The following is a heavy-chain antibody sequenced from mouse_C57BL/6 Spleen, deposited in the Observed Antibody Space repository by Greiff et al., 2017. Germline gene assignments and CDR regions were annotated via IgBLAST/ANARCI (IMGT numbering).Heavy chain of an antibody. Sequence: EVQLVESGGGLVKPGGSLKLSCAASGFTFSSYAMSWVRQTPEKRLEWVATISDGGSYTYYPDNVKGRFTISRDNAKHNLYLQMSHLKSEDTAMYYCARDEVNFDYWGQGTTLTVSS. D-gene: IGHD2-2*01. V-gene: IGHV5-4*01. CDR3: ARDEVNFDY. CDR2: ISDGGSYT. J-gene: IGHJ2*01. CDR1: GFTFSSYA.